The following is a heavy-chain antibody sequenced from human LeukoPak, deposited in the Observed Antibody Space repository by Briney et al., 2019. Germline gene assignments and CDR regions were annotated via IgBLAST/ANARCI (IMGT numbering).Heavy chain of an antibody. D-gene: IGHD2-2*03. CDR1: GGSISSGDYY. J-gene: IGHJ4*02. V-gene: IGHV4-30-4*01. CDR3: ASVDIVVVPAARGSSSWNY. CDR2: IYYSGST. Sequence: PSQTLSLTCTVSGGSISSGDYYWSWIRQPPGKGLEWIGYIYYSGSTYYNPSLKSRVTTSVDTSKNQFSLKLSSVTAADTAVYYCASVDIVVVPAARGSSSWNYWGQGTLVTVSS.